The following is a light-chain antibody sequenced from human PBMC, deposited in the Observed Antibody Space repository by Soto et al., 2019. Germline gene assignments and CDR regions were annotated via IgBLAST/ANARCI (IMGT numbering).Light chain of an antibody. Sequence: DIQMTQSPSSLSASVGDRVTITCRASQGISTSLAWYQQKPGKVPKLLIYAASTLQSGVPSRFSGSGAETDFTLTISSLQPVDVATYYCQKYNSAPWTFGQGTKVEIK. CDR3: QKYNSAPWT. CDR1: QGISTS. V-gene: IGKV1-27*01. J-gene: IGKJ1*01. CDR2: AAS.